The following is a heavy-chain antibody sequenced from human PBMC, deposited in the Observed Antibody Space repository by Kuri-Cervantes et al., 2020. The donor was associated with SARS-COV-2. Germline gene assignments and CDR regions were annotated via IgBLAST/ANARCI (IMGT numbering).Heavy chain of an antibody. CDR2: IDASGKSR. CDR1: GLPFSSRS. V-gene: IGHV3-48*02. Sequence: LSLSCAVSGLPFSSRSMNWVRQAPGMGLEWVSHIDASGKSRYYIDSVQGRFTISRDNARNSLYLQMNSLTEEDTAVYYCSTTWDHWGQGTLVTVSS. D-gene: IGHD1-14*01. CDR3: STTWDH. J-gene: IGHJ4*02.